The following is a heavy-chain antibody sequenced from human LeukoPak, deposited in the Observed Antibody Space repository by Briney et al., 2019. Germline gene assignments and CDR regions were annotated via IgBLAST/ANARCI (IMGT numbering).Heavy chain of an antibody. CDR2: ISAYSGNT. D-gene: IGHD4-17*01. V-gene: IGHV1-18*04. Sequence: ASVKVSCKSSGYTFTGYYMHWVRQAPGQRLEWMGWISAYSGNTKYAQKLQGRVTMTTDTSNSTAYMELRSLRSDDTAVYYCAREGGYEVTTHKDYWGQGTLVTVSS. CDR1: GYTFTGYY. CDR3: AREGGYEVTTHKDY. J-gene: IGHJ4*02.